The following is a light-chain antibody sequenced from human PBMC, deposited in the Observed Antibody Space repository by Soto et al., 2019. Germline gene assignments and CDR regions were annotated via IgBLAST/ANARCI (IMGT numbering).Light chain of an antibody. V-gene: IGKV3-20*01. CDR3: QQYGSS. J-gene: IGKJ5*01. Sequence: EIVLTQSPGTLSLSPGERATLSCRASQSVSSSYLAWYQQKPGQAPRLLIYSASNRATGIPDRFSRSGSATDFTLTISRLEPEDVAVYYCQQYGSSLGQGTRLEIK. CDR2: SAS. CDR1: QSVSSSY.